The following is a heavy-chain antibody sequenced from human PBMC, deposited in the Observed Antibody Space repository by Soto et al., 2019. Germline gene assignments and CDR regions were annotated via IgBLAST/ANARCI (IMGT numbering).Heavy chain of an antibody. CDR1: GYTFTSYG. CDR3: ARVETDTWIQLLTIDY. J-gene: IGHJ4*02. Sequence: ASVKVSCKASGYTFTSYGMSWVRQAPGQRLEWMGWISAYNGNTNYAQKLQGRVTMTTDTSTSTAYMELRSLRSDDTAVYYGARVETDTWIQLLTIDYWGQGTLVTVSS. CDR2: ISAYNGNT. D-gene: IGHD5-18*01. V-gene: IGHV1-18*01.